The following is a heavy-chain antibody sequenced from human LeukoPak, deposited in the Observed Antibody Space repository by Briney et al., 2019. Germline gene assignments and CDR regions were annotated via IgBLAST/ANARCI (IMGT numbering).Heavy chain of an antibody. D-gene: IGHD6-6*01. CDR2: FDPEDGET. J-gene: IGHJ3*02. V-gene: IGHV1-24*01. CDR3: ACQLVLGGAFDI. CDR1: GYTFTGYY. Sequence: ASVKVSCKASGYTFTGYYMHWVRQAPGQGLEWMGGFDPEDGETIYAQKFQGRVTMTEDTSTDTAYMELSSLRSEDTAVYYCACQLVLGGAFDIWGQGTMVTVSS.